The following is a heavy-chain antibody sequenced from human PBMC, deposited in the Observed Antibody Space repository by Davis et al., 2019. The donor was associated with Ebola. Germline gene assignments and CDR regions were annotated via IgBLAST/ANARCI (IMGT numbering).Heavy chain of an antibody. CDR1: GDSLPTHRAS. D-gene: IGHD4-17*01. CDR3: ARGGVYGAHFMDV. V-gene: IGHV6-1*01. Sequence: QTPSPSPAISGDSLPTHRASSYCPPHTPPIGPQWPGSTYEWSKWYNDYAVSVKRRITINPDTSKNQFSLQLNSVTPEDTAVYYCARGGVYGAHFMDVWGQGTTVTVSS. J-gene: IGHJ6*02. CDR2: TYEWSKWYN.